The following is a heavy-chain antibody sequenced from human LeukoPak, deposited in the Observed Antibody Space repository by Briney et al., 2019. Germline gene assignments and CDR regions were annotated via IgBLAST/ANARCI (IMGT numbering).Heavy chain of an antibody. V-gene: IGHV3-23*01. J-gene: IGHJ4*02. CDR1: GFTFSSYA. Sequence: PGGPLRLSCAASGFTFSSYAMSWVRQAPGKGLEWVSAISGSGGSTYYADSVKGRFTISRDNSKNTLYLQMNSLRAEDTAVYYCAKASMVRGVIGYFDYWGQGTLVTVSS. CDR2: ISGSGGST. CDR3: AKASMVRGVIGYFDY. D-gene: IGHD3-10*01.